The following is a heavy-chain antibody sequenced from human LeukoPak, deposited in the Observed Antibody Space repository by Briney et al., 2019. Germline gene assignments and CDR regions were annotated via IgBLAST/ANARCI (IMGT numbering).Heavy chain of an antibody. J-gene: IGHJ6*03. CDR1: GYTFTSYG. V-gene: IGHV1-18*01. CDR2: ISAYNGNT. CDR3: ARDGYYDFWSGYSYYYYYMXV. Sequence: KPGASVKVSCKASGYTFTSYGISWVRQAPGQGLEWMGWISAYNGNTNYAQKLQGRVTMTTDTSTSTAYMELRSLRSDDTAVYYCARDGYYDFWSGYSYYYYYMXVWGKGTTVTVSS. D-gene: IGHD3-3*01.